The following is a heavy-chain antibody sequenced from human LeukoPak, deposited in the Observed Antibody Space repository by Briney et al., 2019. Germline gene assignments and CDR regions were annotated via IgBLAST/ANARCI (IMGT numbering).Heavy chain of an antibody. V-gene: IGHV4-39*01. D-gene: IGHD3-22*01. CDR2: IYYSGST. CDR1: GGSISSSSYY. CDR3: ARLPSNYYDSSGYYFDY. Sequence: SETLSLTCTVSGGSISSSSYYWGWIRQPPGKGLEWIGSIYYSGSTYYNPSLKSRITISVDTSKNQCSLKLSSVTAADTAVYYCARLPSNYYDSSGYYFDYWGQGTLVTVSS. J-gene: IGHJ4*02.